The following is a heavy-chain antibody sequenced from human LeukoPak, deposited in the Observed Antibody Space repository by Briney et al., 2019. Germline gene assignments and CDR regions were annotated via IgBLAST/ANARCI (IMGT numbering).Heavy chain of an antibody. CDR2: IWYDGTTK. J-gene: IGHJ4*02. D-gene: IGHD2-21*02. CDR3: ARADCGGDCYVDF. V-gene: IGHV3-33*01. CDR1: GFTFSTYG. Sequence: PVGSLRLSCAASGFTFSTYGMHWVRQAPGKGLEWVAAIWYDGTTKYYADSVKGRFSISRDNSRNIVYLHLSSLGSEDTAAYFCARADCGGDCYVDFWGQGTLLTVSS.